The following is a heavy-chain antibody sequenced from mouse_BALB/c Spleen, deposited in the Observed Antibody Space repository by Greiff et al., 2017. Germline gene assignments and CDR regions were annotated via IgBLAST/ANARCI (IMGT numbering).Heavy chain of an antibody. CDR2: ISNGGGST. Sequence: EVKLMESGGGLVQPGGSLKLSCAASGFTFSSYTMSWVRQTPEKRLEWVAYISNGGGSTYYPDTVKGRFTISRDNAKNTLYLQMSSLKSEDTAMYYCARHSLYAMDYWGQGTSVTVSS. CDR1: GFTFSSYT. J-gene: IGHJ4*01. CDR3: ARHSLYAMDY. V-gene: IGHV5-12-2*01.